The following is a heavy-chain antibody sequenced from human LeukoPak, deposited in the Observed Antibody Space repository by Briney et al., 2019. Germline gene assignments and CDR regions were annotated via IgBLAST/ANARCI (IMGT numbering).Heavy chain of an antibody. Sequence: GASVKVSCKASGYTFTSYNMHWVRQAPGQGLEWMGRIIPILGIANYAQKFQGRVTITADKSTSTAYMELSSLRSEDTAVYYCARDVEMATITGHDAFDIWGQGTMVTVSS. V-gene: IGHV1-69*04. CDR1: GYTFTSYN. D-gene: IGHD5-24*01. CDR2: IIPILGIA. J-gene: IGHJ3*02. CDR3: ARDVEMATITGHDAFDI.